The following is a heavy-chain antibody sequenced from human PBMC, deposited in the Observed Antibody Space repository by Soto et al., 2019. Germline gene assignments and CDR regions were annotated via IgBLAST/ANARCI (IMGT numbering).Heavy chain of an antibody. CDR3: AKDIFGYCSGGSCYSGPLDY. CDR1: GFTFSSYA. V-gene: IGHV3-23*01. CDR2: ISGSGGST. J-gene: IGHJ4*02. Sequence: GGCLRLSCAASGFTFSSYAMSLVRQAPGKGLEWVSAISGSGGSTYYADSVKGRFTISRDNSKNTLYLQMNSLRAEDTAVYYCAKDIFGYCSGGSCYSGPLDYWGQGTLVTVSS. D-gene: IGHD2-15*01.